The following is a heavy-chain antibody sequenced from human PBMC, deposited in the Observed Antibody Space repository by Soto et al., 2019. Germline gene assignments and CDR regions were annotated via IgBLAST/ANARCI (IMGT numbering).Heavy chain of an antibody. CDR2: IYSGGST. CDR3: AKDRSGYSYGVNWFDP. CDR1: GFTVSSNY. V-gene: IGHV3-53*01. D-gene: IGHD5-18*01. J-gene: IGHJ5*02. Sequence: GGSLRLSCAASGFTVSSNYMSWVRQAPGKGLEWVSVIYSGGSTYYADSVKGRFTISRDNSKNTLYLQMNSLRAEDTAVYYCAKDRSGYSYGVNWFDPWGQGTLVTVSS.